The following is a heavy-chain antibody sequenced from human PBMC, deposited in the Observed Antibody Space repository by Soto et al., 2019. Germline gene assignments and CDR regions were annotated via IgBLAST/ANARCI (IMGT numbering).Heavy chain of an antibody. CDR3: AKERMATTNWGLDLYYYYGMDV. J-gene: IGHJ6*02. CDR1: GFTFSSYA. D-gene: IGHD3-16*01. Sequence: EVQLLESGGGLVQPGGSLRLSCAASGFTFSSYAMSWVRQAPGKGLEWVSAISGSGGSTYYADSVKGRFTISRDNSKNTLYLQMNSLRAEDTAVYYCAKERMATTNWGLDLYYYYGMDVWGQGTTVTVSS. V-gene: IGHV3-23*01. CDR2: ISGSGGST.